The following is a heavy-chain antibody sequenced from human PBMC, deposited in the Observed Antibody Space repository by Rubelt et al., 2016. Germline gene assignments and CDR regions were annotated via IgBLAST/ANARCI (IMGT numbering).Heavy chain of an antibody. D-gene: IGHD5-18*01. CDR2: ISGSGGST. J-gene: IGHJ4*02. Sequence: EVQLVESGGGLIQPGGSLRLSCAASGFTFSSYAMSWVRQAPGKGLEWVSAISGSGGSTYYADSVKGRFTISRDNSKNTLDLQMNSLRAEDTAVYYCAKGKRGYSYGLIFDYWGQGTLVTVSS. CDR3: AKGKRGYSYGLIFDY. CDR1: GFTFSSYA. V-gene: IGHV3-23*04.